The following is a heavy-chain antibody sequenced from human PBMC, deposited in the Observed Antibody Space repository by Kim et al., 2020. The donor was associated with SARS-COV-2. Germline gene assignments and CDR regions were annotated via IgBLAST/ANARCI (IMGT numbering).Heavy chain of an antibody. Sequence: GGSLRLSCAASGFTFSSSWIHWVRQTPGKGLVWVSRIDGDGSTINHADSVRGRFTVSRDNAKSTAYLQMNSLSAEDTAIYYCGRIDYHDDRWGQGTLVTVSS. V-gene: IGHV3-74*01. J-gene: IGHJ5*02. D-gene: IGHD3-16*01. CDR3: GRIDYHDDR. CDR1: GFTFSSSW. CDR2: IDGDGSTI.